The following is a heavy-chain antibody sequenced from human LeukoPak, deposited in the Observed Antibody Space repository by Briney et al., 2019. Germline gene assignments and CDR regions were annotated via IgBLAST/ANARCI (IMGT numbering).Heavy chain of an antibody. CDR3: ARGEVYGSGKTDY. CDR1: GFPFSNYW. D-gene: IGHD3-10*01. V-gene: IGHV3-74*01. Sequence: GGSLRLSCAASGFPFSNYWMRWVRQAPGKGLVWVSRINSDGSSTDNADSVKGRFTNSRDNAKNTLYLQMNSLRAEDTAVYYCARGEVYGSGKTDYWGQGTLVTVSS. J-gene: IGHJ4*02. CDR2: INSDGSST.